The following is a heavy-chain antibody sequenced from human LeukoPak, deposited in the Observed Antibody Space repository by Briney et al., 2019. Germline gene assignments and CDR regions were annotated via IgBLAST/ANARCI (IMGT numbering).Heavy chain of an antibody. Sequence: GSLRLSCAASGFTFSSYSMNWVRQAPGKGLEWVSSISSSSSYIYYADSVKGRFTISRDNAKNSLYLQMNSLRAEDTAVYYCARAAIAARGGFDPWGQGTLVTVSS. V-gene: IGHV3-21*01. CDR1: GFTFSSYS. J-gene: IGHJ5*02. D-gene: IGHD6-13*01. CDR3: ARAAIAARGGFDP. CDR2: ISSSSSYI.